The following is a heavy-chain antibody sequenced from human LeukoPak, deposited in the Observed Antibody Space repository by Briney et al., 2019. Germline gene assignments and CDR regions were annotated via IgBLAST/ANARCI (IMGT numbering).Heavy chain of an antibody. CDR1: GGSFSGYC. J-gene: IGHJ6*02. CDR2: HNQSGST. CDR3: ARELYHDSSGYYSYYYGMDV. Sequence: PSETLSPICAVYGGSFSGYCWSWIRLHPGKWLGWIGYHNQSGSTNYNPSLKSRVTISVDTSKNQFSLKLSSVTAADTAVYYCARELYHDSSGYYSYYYGMDVWGQGTTVTVSS. V-gene: IGHV4-34*01. D-gene: IGHD3-22*01.